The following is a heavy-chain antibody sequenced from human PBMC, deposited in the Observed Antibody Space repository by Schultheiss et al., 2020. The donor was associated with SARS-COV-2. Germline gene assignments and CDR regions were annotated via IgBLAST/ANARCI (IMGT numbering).Heavy chain of an antibody. V-gene: IGHV4-59*12. J-gene: IGHJ6*02. Sequence: SETLSLTCTVSGGSISSYYWSWIRQPPGKGLEWIGYIYYSGSTNYNPSLKSRVTMSVDTSKNQFSLKLSSVTAADTAVYYCARSMGTAMVSGMDVWGQGTTVTVSS. CDR1: GGSISSYY. CDR3: ARSMGTAMVSGMDV. CDR2: IYYSGST. D-gene: IGHD5-18*01.